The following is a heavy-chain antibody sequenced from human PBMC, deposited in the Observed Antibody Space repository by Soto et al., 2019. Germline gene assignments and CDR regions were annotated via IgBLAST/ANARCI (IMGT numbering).Heavy chain of an antibody. V-gene: IGHV4-39*01. CDR2: IYYSGST. CDR3: ARQAEDYGELDLFDY. D-gene: IGHD4-17*01. J-gene: IGHJ4*02. Sequence: PSETLSLTWTVSGGSISSSSYYWGWIRQPPGKGLEWIGSIYYSGSTYYNPSLKSRVTISVDTSKNQFSLKLSSVTAADTAVYYCARQAEDYGELDLFDYWGQGTLVTVSS. CDR1: GGSISSSSYY.